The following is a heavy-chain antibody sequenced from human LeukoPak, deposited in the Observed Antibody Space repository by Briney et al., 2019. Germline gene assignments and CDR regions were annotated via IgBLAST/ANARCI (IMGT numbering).Heavy chain of an antibody. CDR2: IYYSGST. J-gene: IGHJ4*02. CDR3: ARHISGSYFLRTLFDY. D-gene: IGHD1-26*01. Sequence: SETLSLTCTVSGGSISSSSYYWGWIRQPPGKGLEWIGSIYYSGSTYYNPSLKSRVTISVDTSKNQFSLKLSSVTAADTAVYYCARHISGSYFLRTLFDYWGQGTLVTVSS. CDR1: GGSISSSSYY. V-gene: IGHV4-39*01.